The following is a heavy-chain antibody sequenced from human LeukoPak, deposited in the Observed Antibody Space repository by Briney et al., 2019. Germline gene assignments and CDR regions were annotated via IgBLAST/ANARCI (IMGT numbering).Heavy chain of an antibody. CDR2: IYTSGST. CDR3: GTLVRSGSYYWRWFDP. J-gene: IGHJ5*02. Sequence: SETLSLTCTVSGGSISGYFWSWIRQPAGKGLEWIGRIYTSGSTKYNPSLKSRLTMSVDTSKNQFSLKLTSVTAADTAVYYCGTLVRSGSYYWRWFDPWGQGTLVTVSS. V-gene: IGHV4-4*07. D-gene: IGHD1-26*01. CDR1: GGSISGYF.